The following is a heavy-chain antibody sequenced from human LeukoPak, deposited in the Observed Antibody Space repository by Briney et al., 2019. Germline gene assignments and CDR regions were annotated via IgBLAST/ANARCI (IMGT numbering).Heavy chain of an antibody. CDR2: IRYDGSNQ. Sequence: GGSLRLACSASGFTFTSHDMHWVRQAPGKGLEWVTLIRYDGSNQYYVDSVKGRFTISRDNSKNTLYLQMNNVRGEDTAVYYCARGREAFTTSFYLHYWGQGALVTVSS. CDR1: GFTFTSHD. V-gene: IGHV3-30*02. D-gene: IGHD3-22*01. CDR3: ARGREAFTTSFYLHY. J-gene: IGHJ4*02.